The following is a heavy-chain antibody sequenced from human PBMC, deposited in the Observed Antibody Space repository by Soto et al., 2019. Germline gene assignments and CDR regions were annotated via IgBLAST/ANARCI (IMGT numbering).Heavy chain of an antibody. Sequence: SETLSLTCTVSGGSISSGGYSWSWIRQPPGKGLEWIGYIYHSGSTYYNPSLKSRVTISVDTSKNQFSLKLSSVTAADTAVYYCARHKVRYYYGSGSYGPSYFDYWGQGTLVTVSS. J-gene: IGHJ4*02. V-gene: IGHV4-30-2*03. CDR3: ARHKVRYYYGSGSYGPSYFDY. CDR1: GGSISSGGYS. CDR2: IYHSGST. D-gene: IGHD3-10*01.